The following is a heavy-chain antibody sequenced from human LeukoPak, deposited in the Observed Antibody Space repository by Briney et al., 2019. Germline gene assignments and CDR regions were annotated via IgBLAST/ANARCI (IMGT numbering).Heavy chain of an antibody. CDR1: GYTFTNYY. J-gene: IGHJ4*02. CDR3: ARGYSSSYRIDY. D-gene: IGHD6-19*01. Sequence: EASVNVSCKASGYTFTNYYMHWVRQAPGQRLEWMGVINPSGDSTRYEQKFQDRVTMTRETSTRTVYMELSSLRSEDTAVYYCARGYSSSYRIDYWGQGTLVTVSS. V-gene: IGHV1-46*01. CDR2: INPSGDST.